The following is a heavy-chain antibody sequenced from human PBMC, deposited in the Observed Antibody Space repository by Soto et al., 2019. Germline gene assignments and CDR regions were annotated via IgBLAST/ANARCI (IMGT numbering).Heavy chain of an antibody. V-gene: IGHV4-31*03. Sequence: QVQLQESGPGLVMPSQTLSLTCTVSGGSISSGGHYWSWIRQNPGKGLEWIGYIHYSGITYFNPSLKSRVTMSVGPSNNQFSLKLGSGTAADTAVYSGAGKPNALYYFDFWGQGTLVTVS. CDR1: GGSISSGGHY. CDR2: IHYSGIT. CDR3: AGKPNALYYFDF. D-gene: IGHD3-16*01. J-gene: IGHJ4*02.